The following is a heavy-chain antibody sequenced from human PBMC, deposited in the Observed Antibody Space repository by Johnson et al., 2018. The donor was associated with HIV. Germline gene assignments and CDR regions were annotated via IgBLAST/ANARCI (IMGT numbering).Heavy chain of an antibody. V-gene: IGHV3-33*01. Sequence: QVQLVESGGGVVQPGRSLRLSCAASGFTFSNYGMHWVRQAPGRGLEWVALIWYDGRNKYYEDSVKGRFTISRDNSNLYLEMNSLRVEDTAVYYCAGGGYELFLNNAFDIWGQGTLVTVSA. CDR1: GFTFSNYG. CDR2: IWYDGRNK. D-gene: IGHD1-1*01. J-gene: IGHJ3*02. CDR3: AGGGYELFLNNAFDI.